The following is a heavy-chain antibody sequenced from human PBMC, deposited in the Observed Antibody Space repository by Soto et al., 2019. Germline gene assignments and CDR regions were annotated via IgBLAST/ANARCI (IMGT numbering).Heavy chain of an antibody. V-gene: IGHV5-10-1*01. CDR1: GYSFTSYW. J-gene: IGHJ6*02. Sequence: ASVKISCKGSGYSFTSYWISWVRQMPGKGLEWMGRIDPSDSYTNYSPSYQGHVTISADKSISTAYLQWSSLKASDTAMYYCARRLGYCSGGSCLDYYYYGMDVWGQGTTVTVSS. CDR3: ARRLGYCSGGSCLDYYYYGMDV. CDR2: IDPSDSYT. D-gene: IGHD2-15*01.